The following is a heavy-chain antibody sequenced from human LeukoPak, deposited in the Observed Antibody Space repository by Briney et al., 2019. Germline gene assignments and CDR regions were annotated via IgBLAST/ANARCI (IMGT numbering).Heavy chain of an antibody. CDR1: GFTFSSYS. CDR3: ARVYCSSTSCYMNYYYYYGMDV. Sequence: GGSLRLSCAASGFTFSSYSMNWVRQAPGKGLEWVSSISSSSSYIYYADSVKGRFTISRDNAKNSLYLQMNSLRAEDTAVYYCARVYCSSTSCYMNYYYYYGMDVWGQGTTVTVSS. J-gene: IGHJ6*02. D-gene: IGHD2-2*02. V-gene: IGHV3-21*01. CDR2: ISSSSSYI.